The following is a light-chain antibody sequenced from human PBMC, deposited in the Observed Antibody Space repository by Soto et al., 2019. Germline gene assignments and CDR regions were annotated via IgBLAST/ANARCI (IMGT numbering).Light chain of an antibody. CDR1: QDISNY. Sequence: DIQMTQSPSSLSASVGDRVTITCQASQDISNYLNWYQQKTGQAPKLLIYDASQLETGVPSRFSGSGSGTDFTFTINNLQPEDIGTYYCQHYNGFPITFGQGTRLEIK. V-gene: IGKV1-33*01. J-gene: IGKJ5*01. CDR2: DAS. CDR3: QHYNGFPIT.